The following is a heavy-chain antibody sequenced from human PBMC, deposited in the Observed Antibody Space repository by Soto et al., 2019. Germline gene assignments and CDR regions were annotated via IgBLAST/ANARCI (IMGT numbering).Heavy chain of an antibody. J-gene: IGHJ6*03. D-gene: IGHD3-10*01. CDR1: GFTFSSFG. CDR2: ISSGSNTM. CDR3: ARHIRAVGSGASYMDV. Sequence: GGSLRLSCVASGFTFSSFGMNWVRQAPGKGLEWVSYISSGSNTMYYADSVKGRFTISRDNAKNSLYLQMNSLRAEDTAVYYCARHIRAVGSGASYMDVWGKGTTVTVSS. V-gene: IGHV3-48*01.